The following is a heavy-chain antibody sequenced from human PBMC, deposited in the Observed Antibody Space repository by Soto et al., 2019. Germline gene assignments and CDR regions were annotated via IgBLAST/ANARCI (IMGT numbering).Heavy chain of an antibody. CDR1: GGTSSSYA. J-gene: IGHJ6*02. V-gene: IGHV1-69*13. Sequence: SVKVSCKASGGTSSSYAISWVRQAPGQGLEWMGGIIPIFGTANYAQKFQGRVTITADESTSTAYMELSSLRSEDTAVYYCARGAKVDCSGGSCRYYYGMDVWGQGPTVTVSS. CDR3: ARGAKVDCSGGSCRYYYGMDV. CDR2: IIPIFGTA. D-gene: IGHD2-15*01.